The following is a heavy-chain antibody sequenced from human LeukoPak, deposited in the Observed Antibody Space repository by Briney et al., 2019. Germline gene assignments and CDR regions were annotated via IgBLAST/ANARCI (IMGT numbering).Heavy chain of an antibody. V-gene: IGHV1-8*01. CDR1: GYTFTSYD. Sequence: ASVKVSCKASGYTFTSYDINWVRQATGQGLEWMGWMNPNSGNTGYAQKFQGRVTMTRNTSISTAYMELSSLRSEDTAVYYCARDPIYLDYPVNGIDYWGQGTLVTVSS. D-gene: IGHD2-8*01. CDR3: ARDPIYLDYPVNGIDY. J-gene: IGHJ4*02. CDR2: MNPNSGNT.